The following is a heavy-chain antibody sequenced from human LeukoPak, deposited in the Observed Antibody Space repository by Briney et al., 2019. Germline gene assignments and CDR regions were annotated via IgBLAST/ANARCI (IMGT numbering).Heavy chain of an antibody. J-gene: IGHJ4*02. CDR3: ARPRGLAAAAFFDY. Sequence: SETLSLTCTVSGGSISSSSYYWGWIRQPPGKGLEWIGSIYYSGSTYYNPSLKSRVTISVDTSKNQFSLKLSSVTAADTAVYYCARPRGLAAAAFFDYWGQGTLVTVSS. CDR1: GGSISSSSYY. D-gene: IGHD6-13*01. V-gene: IGHV4-39*07. CDR2: IYYSGST.